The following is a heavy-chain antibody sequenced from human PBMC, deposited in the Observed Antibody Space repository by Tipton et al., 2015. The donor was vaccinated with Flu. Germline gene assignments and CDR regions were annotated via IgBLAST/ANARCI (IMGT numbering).Heavy chain of an antibody. V-gene: IGHV3-48*03. J-gene: IGHJ6*02. CDR2: IDGVGATI. Sequence: SLRLSCAASGFTFSNYEMSWVRQAPGKGLERVSYIDGVGATIYYADSVKGRFTISRDNAKNSLYLQMNSLRAEDTALYYCAREVPYSSGWYPPRMDVWGHGTTVTVSS. CDR1: GFTFSNYE. D-gene: IGHD6-19*01. CDR3: AREVPYSSGWYPPRMDV.